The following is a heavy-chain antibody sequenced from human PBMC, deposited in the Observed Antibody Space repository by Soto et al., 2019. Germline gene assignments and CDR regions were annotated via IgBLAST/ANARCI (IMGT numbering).Heavy chain of an antibody. CDR2: ISGSGGST. CDR1: GFTFSSYA. CDR3: AKDWGYCSSTSCYGIDAFDI. V-gene: IGHV3-23*01. Sequence: EVQLLESGGGLVQPGGSLRLSCAASGFTFSSYAMSWVRQAPGKGLEWVSAISGSGGSTYYADSVKGRFTISRDNSKNTLYLQMNSLRAEDTAVYYCAKDWGYCSSTSCYGIDAFDIWGQGTKVTVSS. D-gene: IGHD2-2*01. J-gene: IGHJ3*02.